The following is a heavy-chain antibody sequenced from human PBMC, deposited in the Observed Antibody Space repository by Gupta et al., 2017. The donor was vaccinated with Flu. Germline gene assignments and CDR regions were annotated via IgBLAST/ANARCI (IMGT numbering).Heavy chain of an antibody. V-gene: IGHV2-70*04. Sequence: QVTLKESGPALVTPTQTLTLTCTFSGFSLSTSGMRVSWIRQPPGKALEWLAHIDWDYDKFYPTSLKTRRTISKDTSKNQVVLTMTNMDPVDTATYYCARRPAAIGAFDYWGQGALVTVS. J-gene: IGHJ4*02. CDR1: GFSLSTSGMR. D-gene: IGHD2-2*02. CDR2: IDWDYDK. CDR3: ARRPAAIGAFDY.